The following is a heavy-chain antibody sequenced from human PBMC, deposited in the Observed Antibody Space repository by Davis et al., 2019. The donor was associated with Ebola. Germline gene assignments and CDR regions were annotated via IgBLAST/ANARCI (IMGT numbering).Heavy chain of an antibody. CDR2: ISAYNGNT. CDR3: ARDPGFSSSWSEYFQH. J-gene: IGHJ1*01. V-gene: IGHV1-18*04. D-gene: IGHD6-13*01. CDR1: GYTFTGYY. Sequence: ASVKVSCKASGYTFTGYYMHWVRQAPGQGLEWMGWISAYNGNTNYAQKLQGRVTMTTDTSTSTAYMELRSLRSDDTAVYYCARDPGFSSSWSEYFQHWGQGTLVTVSS.